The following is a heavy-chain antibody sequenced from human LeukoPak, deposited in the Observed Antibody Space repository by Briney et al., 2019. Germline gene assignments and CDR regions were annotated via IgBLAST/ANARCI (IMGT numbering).Heavy chain of an antibody. V-gene: IGHV3-48*03. Sequence: GGSLRLSCAASRFTFSSYEMNWVRQAPGKGLEWVSYISSSGSTIYYADSVKGRFTISRDNAKNSLYLQMNSLRAEDTAVYYCARIGIGDSSGYLAFDYWGQGTLVTVSS. CDR3: ARIGIGDSSGYLAFDY. CDR2: ISSSGSTI. D-gene: IGHD3-22*01. J-gene: IGHJ4*02. CDR1: RFTFSSYE.